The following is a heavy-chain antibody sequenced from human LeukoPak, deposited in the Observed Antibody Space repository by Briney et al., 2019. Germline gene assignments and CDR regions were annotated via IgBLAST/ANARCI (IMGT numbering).Heavy chain of an antibody. CDR2: IYYSGST. CDR1: GGSISSSSYY. J-gene: IGHJ6*02. CDR3: ASLSMVRGASSGNYYYYYGMDV. Sequence: SETLSLTCTVSGGSISSSSYYWGWIRQPPGKGLEWIGSIYYSGSTYYNPSLKSRVTMSVDTSKNQFSLKLSSVTAADTAVYYCASLSMVRGASSGNYYYYYGMDVWGQGTTVTVSS. V-gene: IGHV4-39*07. D-gene: IGHD3-10*01.